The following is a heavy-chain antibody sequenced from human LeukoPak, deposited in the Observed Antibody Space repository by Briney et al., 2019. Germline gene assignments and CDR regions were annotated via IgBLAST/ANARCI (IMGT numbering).Heavy chain of an antibody. CDR2: ITSSGGST. D-gene: IGHD3-22*01. V-gene: IGHV3-23*01. CDR3: AKDRPNYYDSSGHYYRRNGDY. Sequence: GGSLRLSCAASGFTFSSYAMSWVRQAPGKGLEWVWSITSSGGSTYYAGSVKGQFTISRDNSKNTVYLQMNSLRAEGTAVYYCAKDRPNYYDSSGHYYRRNGDYWGQGTLVTVSS. CDR1: GFTFSSYA. J-gene: IGHJ4*02.